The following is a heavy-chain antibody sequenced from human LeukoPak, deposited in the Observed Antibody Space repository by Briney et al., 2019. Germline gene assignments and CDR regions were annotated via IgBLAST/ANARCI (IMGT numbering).Heavy chain of an antibody. D-gene: IGHD3-10*01. V-gene: IGHV3-30*04. CDR2: MSYDGNNK. CDR1: GFTLRNYA. CDR3: ARVRGGSVRGGFDI. Sequence: GGSLRLSCGASGFTLRNYAVHWVRQAPGKGLEWVAFMSYDGNNKFYADSVQGRFTISRDSSQSTLYLQMSSLTSDDTALYYCARVRGGSVRGGFDIWGQGTLVTVSS. J-gene: IGHJ3*02.